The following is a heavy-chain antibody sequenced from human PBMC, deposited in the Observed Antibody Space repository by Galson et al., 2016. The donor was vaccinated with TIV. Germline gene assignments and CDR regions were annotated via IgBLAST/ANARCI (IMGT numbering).Heavy chain of an antibody. CDR3: ATSSGGSGSYNNADPGT. V-gene: IGHV1-69*13. CDR2: IIPIFGTA. J-gene: IGHJ6*02. Sequence: SVKVSCKASGGTGGTFSSYSITWVRQAPGQGLEWMGRIIPIFGTAHYAQKFQGRVTITADGFTSTAYMELSSMRSEDTAAYYCATSSGGSGSYNNADPGTWGHGTTVTVSS. CDR1: GGTGGTFSSYS. D-gene: IGHD3-10*01.